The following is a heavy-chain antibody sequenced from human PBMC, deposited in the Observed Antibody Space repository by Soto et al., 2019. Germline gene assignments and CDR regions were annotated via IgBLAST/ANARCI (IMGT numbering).Heavy chain of an antibody. CDR3: AKDRYNYYEG. CDR1: GLSLGDRG. J-gene: IGHJ4*02. CDR2: IRSETLGGTI. D-gene: IGHD3-16*01. Sequence: GCQRIFSEGSGLSLGDRGISMVRQAPGKGLEWVGFIRSETLGGTIDYAASVKGRFVISRDDSKGIAYLHMNSLKTEDTDTYFCAKDRYNYYEGWGRGTLATVSS. V-gene: IGHV3-49*04.